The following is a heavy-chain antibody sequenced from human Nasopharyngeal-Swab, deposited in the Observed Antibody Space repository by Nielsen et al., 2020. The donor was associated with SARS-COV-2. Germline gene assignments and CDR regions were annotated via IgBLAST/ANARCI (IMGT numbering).Heavy chain of an antibody. CDR3: AKGGYCSSTSCKDFFDY. V-gene: IGHV3-23*01. J-gene: IGHJ4*02. D-gene: IGHD2-2*01. CDR2: ISGSGGST. Sequence: VRQAPGKGLEWVSGISGSGGSTSYADSVKGRFTISRDNSKNTLYVQMNSLRAEDTAVYYCAKGGYCSSTSCKDFFDYWDQGTLVTVSS.